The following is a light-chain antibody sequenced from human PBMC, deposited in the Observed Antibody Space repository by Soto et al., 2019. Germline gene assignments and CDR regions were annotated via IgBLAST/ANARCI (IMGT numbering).Light chain of an antibody. CDR3: QQYGSSRT. Sequence: EIGLTQSPGTLSLSQGHRATLSCRASQSVSSSYLAWYQQKPGQAPRLLIYGASSRATGIPDRFSGSGSGTDFILTISRLEPEDIAVYYCQQYGSSRTFGQGTKV. J-gene: IGKJ1*01. CDR1: QSVSSSY. V-gene: IGKV3-20*01. CDR2: GAS.